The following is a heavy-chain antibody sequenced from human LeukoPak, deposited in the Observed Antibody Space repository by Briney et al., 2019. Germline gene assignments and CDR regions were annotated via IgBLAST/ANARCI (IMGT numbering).Heavy chain of an antibody. D-gene: IGHD2-21*02. J-gene: IGHJ3*01. V-gene: IGHV3-53*01. CDR3: ARGGGCGGDCYSGSRDAFDV. CDR1: GFTVSRNY. Sequence: PGGSLRLSCAAPGFTVSRNYMSWVRQAPGKGLEWISVIHSSYITYYADSVKGRFTISRDNFKNTLYFQMDSLRVEDTAVYYCARGGGCGGDCYSGSRDAFDVWGQGTIVTVSS. CDR2: IHSSYIT.